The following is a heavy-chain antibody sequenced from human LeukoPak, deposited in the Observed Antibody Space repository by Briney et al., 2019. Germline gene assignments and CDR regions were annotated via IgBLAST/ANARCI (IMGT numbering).Heavy chain of an antibody. CDR2: INSSSTYI. CDR1: GFTFSSYS. J-gene: IGHJ4*02. Sequence: PGGSLRLSCAASGFTFSSYSMNWVRQAPGKGLEWVSSINSSSTYIYYADSVKGRFTISRDNAKNSLYLQMNSPRAEDTAVYYCARDYCRSARCYNVDYWGQGSLVTVSS. V-gene: IGHV3-21*01. CDR3: ARDYCRSARCYNVDY. D-gene: IGHD2-2*02.